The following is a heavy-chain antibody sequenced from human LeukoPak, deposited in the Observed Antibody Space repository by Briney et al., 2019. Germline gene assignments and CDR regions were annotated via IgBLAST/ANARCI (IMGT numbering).Heavy chain of an antibody. CDR3: ARQILLGLDDY. Sequence: ASVKDSCEASGYTFTSYGISWVRQAPGQGLEWMGWISAYNGNTNYAQKLQGRVTMTTDTSTSTAYMELRSLRSDDTAVYYCARQILLGLDDYWGQGTLVTVSS. CDR1: GYTFTSYG. J-gene: IGHJ4*02. D-gene: IGHD2-21*01. V-gene: IGHV1-18*01. CDR2: ISAYNGNT.